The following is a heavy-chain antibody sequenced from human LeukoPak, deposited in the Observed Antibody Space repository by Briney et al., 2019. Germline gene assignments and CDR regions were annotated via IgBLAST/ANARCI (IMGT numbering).Heavy chain of an antibody. D-gene: IGHD6-19*01. CDR3: ARDGGYSSGWYAEYYYYYGMDV. J-gene: IGHJ6*02. CDR2: IYSGGST. CDR1: GFTVSSNY. Sequence: GGSLRLSCAASGFTVSSNYMSWVRQAPGKGLEWVSVIYSGGSTYYADSVKGRFTISRDNSKNTLYLQMNSLRAEDTAVYYCARDGGYSSGWYAEYYYYYGMDVWGRGTTVTVSS. V-gene: IGHV3-66*01.